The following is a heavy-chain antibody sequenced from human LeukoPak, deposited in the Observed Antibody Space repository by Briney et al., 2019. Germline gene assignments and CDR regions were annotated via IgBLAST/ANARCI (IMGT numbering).Heavy chain of an antibody. Sequence: PSETLSLTCTVSGGSISSSNYYWGWIRQPPGKGLEWLGTIYYSGDSYYNPSLKSRASISVNTSKNRFSLNVNSVTAADTAVYFCARHENIIMVPTAHAFDYWGQGALVTVSS. J-gene: IGHJ4*02. CDR1: GGSISSSNYY. D-gene: IGHD2/OR15-2a*01. V-gene: IGHV4-39*01. CDR2: IYYSGDS. CDR3: ARHENIIMVPTAHAFDY.